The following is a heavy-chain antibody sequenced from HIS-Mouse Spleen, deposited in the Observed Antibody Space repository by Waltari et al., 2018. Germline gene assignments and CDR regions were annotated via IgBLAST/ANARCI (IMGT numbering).Heavy chain of an antibody. D-gene: IGHD3-9*01. CDR1: GYTLTGPY. J-gene: IGHJ3*02. CDR2: INPNSGGT. CDR3: ARDQTGYDAFDI. V-gene: IGHV1-2*02. Sequence: QVQLVQSGAEVKKPGASVKVSCKASGYTLTGPYLQWVGQAPGKGVEWMGCINPNSGGTNYAQKVQGRVTMTRETSISTAYMELSRLRADDTAVYYCARDQTGYDAFDIWGQGTMVTVSS.